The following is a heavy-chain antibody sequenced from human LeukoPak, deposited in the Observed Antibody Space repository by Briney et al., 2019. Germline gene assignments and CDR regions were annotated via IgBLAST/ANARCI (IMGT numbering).Heavy chain of an antibody. D-gene: IGHD3-22*01. CDR3: ARASGYYYGDFDY. V-gene: IGHV4-39*07. CDR2: IYYSGST. CDR1: GGSISSSSYY. J-gene: IGHJ4*02. Sequence: PSETLSLTCTVSGGSISSSSYYWGWIRQPPGKGLEWIGSIYYSGSTYYNPSLKSRVTISVDTSKNQFSLKVNSVTAADTAVYYCARASGYYYGDFDYWGQGTRVTVSS.